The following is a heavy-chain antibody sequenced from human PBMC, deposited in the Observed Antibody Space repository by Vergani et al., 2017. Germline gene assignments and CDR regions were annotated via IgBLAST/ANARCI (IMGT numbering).Heavy chain of an antibody. Sequence: QVQLQQWGAGLLKPSETLSLTCAVYGGSFSGYYWSWIRQPPGKGLEWIGEINHSGSTNYNPSLKSRVTISVDTSKNQFFLKLSSVTAADTAVYYCARGVPYYGSGSYYFDYWGQGTLVTVSS. D-gene: IGHD3-10*01. CDR1: GGSFSGYY. CDR2: INHSGST. V-gene: IGHV4-34*01. CDR3: ARGVPYYGSGSYYFDY. J-gene: IGHJ4*02.